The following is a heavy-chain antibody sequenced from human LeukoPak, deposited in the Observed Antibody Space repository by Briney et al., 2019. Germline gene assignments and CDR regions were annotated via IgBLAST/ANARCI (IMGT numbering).Heavy chain of an antibody. CDR2: ISYDGSNK. Sequence: GGSLRLSCAASGFTFSSYAMHWVRQAPGKGLEWVAVISYDGSNKYYADSVKGRFTISRDNSKNTLYLQMNSLRAEDTAVYYCARAEGYGDYYFGYWGQGTLVTVSS. J-gene: IGHJ4*02. D-gene: IGHD4-17*01. V-gene: IGHV3-30-3*01. CDR3: ARAEGYGDYYFGY. CDR1: GFTFSSYA.